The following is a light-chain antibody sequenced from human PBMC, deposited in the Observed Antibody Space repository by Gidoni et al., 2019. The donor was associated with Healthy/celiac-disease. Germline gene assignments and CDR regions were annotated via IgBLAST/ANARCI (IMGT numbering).Light chain of an antibody. J-gene: IGLJ1*01. CDR1: SSDVGGYIY. V-gene: IGLV2-11*01. Sequence: SALTQPRPAAGTPGQSVTISCTGTSSDVGGYIYVSWYQPHPGQAPKLMIYDVSKRPSGVPDRFSGSKSGNTASLTISWLQAEDEADYYCCSYAGRYTPYVFGTGTKVTVL. CDR3: CSYAGRYTPYV. CDR2: DVS.